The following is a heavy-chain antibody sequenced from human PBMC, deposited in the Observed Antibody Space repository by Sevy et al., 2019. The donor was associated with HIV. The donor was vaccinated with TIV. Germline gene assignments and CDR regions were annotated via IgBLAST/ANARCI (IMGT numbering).Heavy chain of an antibody. CDR2: INHSGST. V-gene: IGHV4-34*01. CDR3: ARPKKQWLVRGDSFDI. J-gene: IGHJ3*02. D-gene: IGHD6-19*01. CDR1: GGSFIGYY. Sequence: SETLSLTCAVYGGSFIGYYWSWIRQPPGKGLEWIGEINHSGSTNYNPSLKSRVTISVDTSKNQFSLKLSSVTAADTAVYYCARPKKQWLVRGDSFDIWGQGTMVTVSS.